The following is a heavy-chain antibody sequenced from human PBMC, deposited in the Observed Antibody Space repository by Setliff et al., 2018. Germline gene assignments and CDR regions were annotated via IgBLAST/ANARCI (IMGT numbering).Heavy chain of an antibody. J-gene: IGHJ5*02. CDR3: ARAPQYSNFWYALSWFDP. V-gene: IGHV4-59*12. Sequence: RDPPGKGLEWIGFIHYSGSTNYNPSLKSRVTISLDTPKNQFSLRLTSVTAADTAVYYCARAPQYSNFWYALSWFDPWGQGTLVTVSS. D-gene: IGHD3-3*01. CDR2: IHYSGST.